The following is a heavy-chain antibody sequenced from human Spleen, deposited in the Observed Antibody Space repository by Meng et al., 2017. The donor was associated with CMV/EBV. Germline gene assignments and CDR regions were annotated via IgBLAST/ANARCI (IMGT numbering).Heavy chain of an antibody. V-gene: IGHV1-2*06. Sequence: YTFTGYYIHWLRQAPGQGLEWMGRITPNTGGTNYAQKFQGRVTMTRDTSTSTAYMELSRLRSDDTAMYYCARGSGYCSSSSCSLFAYWGQGALVTVSS. CDR3: ARGSGYCSSSSCSLFAY. J-gene: IGHJ4*02. D-gene: IGHD2-2*01. CDR1: YTFTGYY. CDR2: ITPNTGGT.